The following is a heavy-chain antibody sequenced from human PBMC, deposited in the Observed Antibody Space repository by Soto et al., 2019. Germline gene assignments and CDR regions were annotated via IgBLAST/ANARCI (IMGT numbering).Heavy chain of an antibody. J-gene: IGHJ5*01. D-gene: IGHD3-10*01. V-gene: IGHV4-39*01. Sequence: SETLSLTCSVSGASINNFAYYWGWVRQPPGKGLEWIGTFYYNENTYYNPSLRSRVAISVDTAKNQFSLNLRSVTAADTAVYFCARRERYYGSPGWFDPWGQGTLVTVSS. CDR3: ARRERYYGSPGWFDP. CDR1: GASINNFAYY. CDR2: FYYNENT.